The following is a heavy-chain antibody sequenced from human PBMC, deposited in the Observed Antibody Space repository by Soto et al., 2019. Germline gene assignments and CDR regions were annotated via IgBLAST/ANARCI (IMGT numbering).Heavy chain of an antibody. Sequence: GGSLRLSCAASGFTFSSYAMSWVRQAPGKGLECVSAISSSGGSTYYADSVKGRFTISRDNSKNTLYLQMSSLRAEDTAVYYCVKVMSRIAVAGPDDAFEIWGQGTMVTVS. D-gene: IGHD6-19*01. V-gene: IGHV3-23*01. CDR1: GFTFSSYA. CDR3: VKVMSRIAVAGPDDAFEI. J-gene: IGHJ3*02. CDR2: ISSSGGST.